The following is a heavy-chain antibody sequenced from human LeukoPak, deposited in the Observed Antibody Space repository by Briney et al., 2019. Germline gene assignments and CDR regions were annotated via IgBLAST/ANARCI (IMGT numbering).Heavy chain of an antibody. CDR1: GFTFSDYY. CDR3: TRDRGNSDPGDWFDS. J-gene: IGHJ5*01. D-gene: IGHD4-23*01. V-gene: IGHV3-11*01. CDR2: ISGSGSTV. Sequence: GGSLRLSCAASGFTFSDYYMSWIRQAPGKGLEWVSYISGSGSTVYYAASVRGRFTISRDNAKNSLFLQMNSLRAEDTAVYYCTRDRGNSDPGDWFDSWGQGTLVTVSS.